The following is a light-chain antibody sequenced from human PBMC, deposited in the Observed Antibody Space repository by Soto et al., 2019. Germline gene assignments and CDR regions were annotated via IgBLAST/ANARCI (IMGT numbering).Light chain of an antibody. CDR2: WTS. Sequence: DIVMTQSPDSLAVSLGERDTIYCKSSQSLLYSSNNKNYVAWYQQRPGQPPKLLIYWTSIRESGVPDRFSGSGSGTDFTLTISSLQAEDVAVYFCQQYYSPPLTFGGGTKVEIK. V-gene: IGKV4-1*01. CDR3: QQYYSPPLT. J-gene: IGKJ4*01. CDR1: QSLLYSSNNKNY.